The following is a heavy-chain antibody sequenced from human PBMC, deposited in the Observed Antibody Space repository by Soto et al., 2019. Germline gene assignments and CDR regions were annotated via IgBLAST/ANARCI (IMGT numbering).Heavy chain of an antibody. D-gene: IGHD3-16*02. CDR2: INPSGGST. V-gene: IGHV1-46*03. CDR1: GYTFTSYY. J-gene: IGHJ3*02. Sequence: ASVKVSCKASGYTFTSYYMHWVRQAPGQGLEWMGIINPSGGSTSYAQKFQGRVTMTRDTSTSTVYMELSSLRSEDTAVYYCARDPFGGVIAPNAFDIWSQGTMVTVS. CDR3: ARDPFGGVIAPNAFDI.